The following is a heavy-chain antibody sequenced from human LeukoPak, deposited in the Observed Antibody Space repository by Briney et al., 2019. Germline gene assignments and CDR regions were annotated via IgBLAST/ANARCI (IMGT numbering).Heavy chain of an antibody. D-gene: IGHD3-10*01. V-gene: IGHV3-30*02. CDR1: GFTFSSYG. Sequence: PGGSLKLPCAASGFTFSSYGMHWVRQAPGKGLELVAFIRYDGSNTYYADSVKGRFTVSRDNSKNTLYLQMNSLRAEDTAVYYCAKDGRFGDYYYYYLDVWGKGTTVTVSS. J-gene: IGHJ6*03. CDR3: AKDGRFGDYYYYYLDV. CDR2: IRYDGSNT.